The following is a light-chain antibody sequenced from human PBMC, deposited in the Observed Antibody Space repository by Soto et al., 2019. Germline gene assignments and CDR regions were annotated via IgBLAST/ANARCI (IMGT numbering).Light chain of an antibody. CDR1: PSVTNF. J-gene: IGKJ5*01. CDR3: QQRNVWPPVT. CDR2: CAF. Sequence: EIVLTQSPATLSLSPGERATLSCRASPSVTNFIAWYQQKPGHAPRILIYCAFNRATGIPARFFGSGCGTDFSLTISSLEHADSAIYYYQQRNVWPPVTFGQGTRLEIK. V-gene: IGKV3-11*01.